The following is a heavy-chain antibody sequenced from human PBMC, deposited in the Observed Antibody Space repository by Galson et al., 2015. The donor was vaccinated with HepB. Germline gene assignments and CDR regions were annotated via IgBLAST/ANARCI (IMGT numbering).Heavy chain of an antibody. J-gene: IGHJ5*02. Sequence: SLRLSCAASGFTFSAYAMNWVRLAPGKGLEWVSAISGSGDSTYYADSVKGQFTISRDNSKNTLYLQMDRLRAVDTAVYYCAKDVGRTLSFGLRLAVPVGQWNHWGQGTLVTVSS. CDR1: GFTFSAYA. V-gene: IGHV3-23*01. CDR3: AKDVGRTLSFGLRLAVPVGQWNH. D-gene: IGHD3-3*01. CDR2: ISGSGDST.